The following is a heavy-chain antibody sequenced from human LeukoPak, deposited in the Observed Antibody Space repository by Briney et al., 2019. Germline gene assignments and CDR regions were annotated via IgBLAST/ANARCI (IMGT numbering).Heavy chain of an antibody. D-gene: IGHD6-19*01. J-gene: IGHJ6*03. CDR1: GFTFSSYA. Sequence: PGGSLRLSCAASGFTFSSYAMSWVRQAPGKGLEWVSGISGSGGSTFYADSVKGRFTISRDNSKNTLYLQMNSLRAGDTAAYYCAKRQMGSIAVVLNYMDVWGKGTTVTVSS. CDR3: AKRQMGSIAVVLNYMDV. CDR2: ISGSGGST. V-gene: IGHV3-23*01.